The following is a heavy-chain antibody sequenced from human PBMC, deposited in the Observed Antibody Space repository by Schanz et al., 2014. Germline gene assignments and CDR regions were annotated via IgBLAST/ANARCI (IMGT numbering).Heavy chain of an antibody. CDR3: AREQIMAAAGLVDY. CDR1: GGSISSSDW. D-gene: IGHD6-13*01. V-gene: IGHV4-4*02. J-gene: IGHJ4*01. CDR2: IYHSGST. Sequence: QVQLQESGPGLVKPSGTLSLTCAVSGGSISSSDWWSWVRQPPGKGLEWIGEIYHSGSTNYNPSLKSRVTISVDKPKKQFSLKVTSMTAEDTAVYYCAREQIMAAAGLVDYWGHGTLVTVSS.